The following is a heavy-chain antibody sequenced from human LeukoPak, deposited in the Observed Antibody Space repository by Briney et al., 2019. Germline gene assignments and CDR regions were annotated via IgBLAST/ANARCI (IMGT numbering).Heavy chain of an antibody. J-gene: IGHJ3*02. CDR2: ISSSSSYI. Sequence: PGGSLRLSCAASGFTFSSYSMNWVRQAPGKGLEWVSSISSSSSYIYYADSVKGRFTISRDNAKNSLYLQMNSLRAEDTAVYYCAAIYGGNPEGAFDIWGQGTMVTVSS. D-gene: IGHD4-23*01. CDR1: GFTFSSYS. V-gene: IGHV3-21*01. CDR3: AAIYGGNPEGAFDI.